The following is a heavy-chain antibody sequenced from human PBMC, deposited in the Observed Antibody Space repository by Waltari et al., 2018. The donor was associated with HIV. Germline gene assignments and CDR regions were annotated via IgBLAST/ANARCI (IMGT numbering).Heavy chain of an antibody. CDR1: GGTFSSYA. V-gene: IGHV1-69*01. Sequence: QVQLVQSGAEVKKPGSSVKVSCKASGGTFSSYAISWVRQAPGPGLEWMGGIIPIFGTANDAQKFQGRVTITADESTSTAYMELSSLRSEDTAVYYCASIAAAGLPFDYWGQGTLVTVSS. CDR3: ASIAAAGLPFDY. CDR2: IIPIFGTA. D-gene: IGHD6-13*01. J-gene: IGHJ4*02.